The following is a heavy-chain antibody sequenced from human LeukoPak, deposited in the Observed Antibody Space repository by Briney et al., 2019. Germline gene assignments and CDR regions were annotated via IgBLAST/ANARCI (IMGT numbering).Heavy chain of an antibody. CDR1: GFTFSSYG. J-gene: IGHJ4*02. V-gene: IGHV3-30*18. Sequence: GRSLRLSCAASGFTFSSYGMHWVRQAPGKGLEWVAVISYDGSNKYYADSVKGRFTISRDNSKNTLYLQMNSLRAEDTAVYYCAKGTMIVLPIDYWGQGTLVTVSS. D-gene: IGHD3-22*01. CDR3: AKGTMIVLPIDY. CDR2: ISYDGSNK.